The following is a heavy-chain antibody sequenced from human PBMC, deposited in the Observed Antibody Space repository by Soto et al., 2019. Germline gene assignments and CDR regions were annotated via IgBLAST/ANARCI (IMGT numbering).Heavy chain of an antibody. CDR1: GFTFSSYS. CDR2: ISSSSSTI. CDR3: ASEYYGSGSYYPNWFDP. Sequence: GGSLRISCAASGFTFSSYSMNWVRQAPGKGLERVSYISSSSSTIYYADYVKGRFTISRDNAKNSLYLQMNSLRDEDTAVYYCASEYYGSGSYYPNWFDPWGQGTLVTVSS. J-gene: IGHJ5*02. V-gene: IGHV3-48*02. D-gene: IGHD3-10*01.